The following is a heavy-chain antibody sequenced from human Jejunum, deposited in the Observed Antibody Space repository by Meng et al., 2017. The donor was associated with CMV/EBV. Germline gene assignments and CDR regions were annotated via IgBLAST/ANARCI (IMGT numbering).Heavy chain of an antibody. V-gene: IGHV3-48*01. Sequence: AASTFTFTSHGMNWVRQAPVKGLEWISYIDSFSSTMYYIDSIKGRFTISRDNAKNSLYLQMNSLSAEDTAVYYCARDSIASALDYWGQGVLVTVSS. J-gene: IGHJ4*02. CDR2: IDSFSSTM. CDR3: ARDSIASALDY. CDR1: TFTFTSHG. D-gene: IGHD6-13*01.